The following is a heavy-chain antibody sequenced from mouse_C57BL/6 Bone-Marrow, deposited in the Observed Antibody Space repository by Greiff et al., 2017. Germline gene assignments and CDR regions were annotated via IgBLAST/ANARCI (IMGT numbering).Heavy chain of an antibody. CDR2: IYPRDGST. Sequence: QVQLKQSGPELVKPGASVKLSCKASGYTFTSYDINWVKQRPGQGLEWIGWIYPRDGSTKYNEKFKGQATLTVDTSSSTAYMELHSLTSEDSAVYFCARGGITTVVAPMDYWGQGTSVTVSS. V-gene: IGHV1-85*01. J-gene: IGHJ4*01. CDR1: GYTFTSYD. CDR3: ARGGITTVVAPMDY. D-gene: IGHD1-1*01.